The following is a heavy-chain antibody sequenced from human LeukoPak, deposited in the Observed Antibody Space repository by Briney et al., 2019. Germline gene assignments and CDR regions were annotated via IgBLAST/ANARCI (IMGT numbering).Heavy chain of an antibody. CDR3: ARDRKCSGGSCYSLSP. CDR1: GYTFTSYA. V-gene: IGHV1-3*01. J-gene: IGHJ5*02. D-gene: IGHD2-15*01. CDR2: INAGNGNT. Sequence: EASVNVSCKASGYTFTSYAMHWVRQAPGQRLEWMGWINAGNGNTKYSQKFQGRVTITRDTSASTAYMELSSLRSEDTAVYYCARDRKCSGGSCYSLSPWGQGTLVTVSS.